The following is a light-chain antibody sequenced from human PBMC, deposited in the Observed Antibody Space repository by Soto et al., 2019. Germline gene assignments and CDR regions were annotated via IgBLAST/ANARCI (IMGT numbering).Light chain of an antibody. J-gene: IGKJ3*01. V-gene: IGKV3-11*01. CDR1: QSVGSY. CDR3: QQRNRWPPIFT. CDR2: DAS. Sequence: EIVLTQSPATLSLSPGERATLSCRASQSVGSYLAWYQQKPGQAPRLLIYDASNRATGIPARFSGSGSGTDFTLTISSLAPEDFAVYYCQQRNRWPPIFTFGPGTKVDFK.